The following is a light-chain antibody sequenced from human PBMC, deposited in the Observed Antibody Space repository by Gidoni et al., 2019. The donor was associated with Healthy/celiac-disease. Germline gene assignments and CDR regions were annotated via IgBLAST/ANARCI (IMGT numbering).Light chain of an antibody. J-gene: IGKJ1*01. Sequence: DIVMIQPPDSLAVSLGERATINCKSSQSVLYSSNNKNYLAWYQQKPGQPPKLLIYWASTRESGVPDRFSGSGSGTDFTLTISSLQAEDVAVYYCQQYYSTPWTFGQGTKVEIK. CDR3: QQYYSTPWT. V-gene: IGKV4-1*01. CDR1: QSVLYSSNNKNY. CDR2: WAS.